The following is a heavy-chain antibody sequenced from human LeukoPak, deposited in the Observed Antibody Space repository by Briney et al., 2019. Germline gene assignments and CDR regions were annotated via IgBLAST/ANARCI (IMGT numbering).Heavy chain of an antibody. CDR2: IIPILGIA. CDR3: ARSPPYDILTGYWALRYYYYYYGMDV. CDR1: GGTFSSYA. J-gene: IGHJ6*02. D-gene: IGHD3-9*01. V-gene: IGHV1-69*04. Sequence: SVKVSCKASGGTFSSYAISWVRQAPGQGLEWMGRIIPILGIANNAQKFQGRVTITADKSTSTAYMELSSLRSEDTAVYYCARSPPYDILTGYWALRYYYYYYGMDVWGQGTTVTVSS.